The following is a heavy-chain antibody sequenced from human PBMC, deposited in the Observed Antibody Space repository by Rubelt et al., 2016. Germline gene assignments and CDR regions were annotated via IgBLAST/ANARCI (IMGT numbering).Heavy chain of an antibody. CDR1: GGSFSSYY. D-gene: IGHD2-15*01. V-gene: IGHV4-34*02. J-gene: IGHJ3*02. CDR3: ARKMVDATRDVFDI. CDR2: INHSGGT. Sequence: QVQLQQWGAGLLKPSETLSLTCGFYGGSFSSYYWIWIRQPPGKGLEWIGEINHSGGTGYNPSLKSRVPISLDRSKGQFSLNLRLGMAADKAVYDCARKMVDATRDVFDIWGQGTMVIVSS.